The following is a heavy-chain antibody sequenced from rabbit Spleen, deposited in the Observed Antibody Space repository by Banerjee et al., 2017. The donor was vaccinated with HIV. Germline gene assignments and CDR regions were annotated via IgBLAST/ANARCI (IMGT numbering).Heavy chain of an antibody. J-gene: IGHJ6*01. CDR3: ARDLDDVIGWNFGW. V-gene: IGHV1S40*01. CDR1: GVSFSANSY. CDR2: IDSGSSGFT. D-gene: IGHD4-1*01. Sequence: QSLQESGGDLVKPGASLTLTCIASGVSFSANSYICWVRQAPGKGLEWIVCIDSGSSGFTYFASWAKGRFTISKTSSTTVTLQMTSLTAADTATYFCARDLDDVIGWNFGWWGPGTLVTVS.